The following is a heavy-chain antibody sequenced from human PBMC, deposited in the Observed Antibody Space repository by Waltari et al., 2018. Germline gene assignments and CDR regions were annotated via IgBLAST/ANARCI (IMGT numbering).Heavy chain of an antibody. D-gene: IGHD3-22*01. CDR2: ITATNGDT. J-gene: IGHJ6*02. CDR3: AKAPIGYQYYGMDV. V-gene: IGHV3-23*01. CDR1: GFTIHTDA. Sequence: EVQLLVSGGVLVEPWGCVGLSCAAPGFTIHTDAMNWVRRTPGKGLEWVSSITATNGDTYYADSVKGRFIISRDNSKNMLHLQMNSLRPEDTAVYYCAKAPIGYQYYGMDVWGQGTKV.